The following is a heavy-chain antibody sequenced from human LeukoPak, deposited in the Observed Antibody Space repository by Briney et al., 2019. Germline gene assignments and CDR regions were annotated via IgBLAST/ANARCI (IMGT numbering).Heavy chain of an antibody. J-gene: IGHJ4*02. CDR2: ISYDGSNK. CDR3: AKVGEQQLADY. CDR1: GFTFSSYA. V-gene: IGHV3-30-3*01. D-gene: IGHD6-13*01. Sequence: PGGSLRLSCAASGFTFSSYAMHWVRQAPGKGLEWVAVISYDGSNKYYADSVKGRFTISRDNSKNTLYLQMNSLRGEDTAVYYCAKVGEQQLADYWGQGTLVTVSS.